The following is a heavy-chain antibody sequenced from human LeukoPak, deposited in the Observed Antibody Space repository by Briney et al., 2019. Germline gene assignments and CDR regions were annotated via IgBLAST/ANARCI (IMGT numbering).Heavy chain of an antibody. J-gene: IGHJ4*02. CDR1: GYTFTSYD. D-gene: IGHD5-18*01. V-gene: IGHV1-8*03. CDR3: AREKNRSLGYSYGLGY. CDR2: MNPNSGNT. Sequence: GASVKVSCKASGYTFTSYDINWVRQATGQGLEWMGWMNPNSGNTGYAQKFQGRVTITRNTSISTAYMELSSLRSEDTAVYYCAREKNRSLGYSYGLGYWGQGTLVTVSS.